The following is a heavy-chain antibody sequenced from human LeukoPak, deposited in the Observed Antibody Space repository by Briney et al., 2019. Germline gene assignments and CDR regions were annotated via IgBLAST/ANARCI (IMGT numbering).Heavy chain of an antibody. D-gene: IGHD4-23*01. CDR2: IYVSGTT. J-gene: IGHJ4*01. CDR3: ARHAYGGSPPVY. V-gene: IGHV3-53*01. CDR1: GFTVSDSY. Sequence: GGSLRLSCAASGFTVSDSYISWVRQAPGKGLEWVSFIYVSGTTFYPDSVKGRFTISRDNSKNTVYIQMNSLRAEDTALYYCARHAYGGSPPVYWGQGTLVTVSS.